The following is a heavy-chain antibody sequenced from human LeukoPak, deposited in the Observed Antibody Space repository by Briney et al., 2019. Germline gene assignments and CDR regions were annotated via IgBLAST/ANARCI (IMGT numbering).Heavy chain of an antibody. CDR1: GFTFSSYW. CDR3: ARDPYGSTSS. V-gene: IGHV3-74*01. Sequence: GGSLRLSCAASGFTFSSYWMHWVRQAPGKGLVWASRINSDGTRTSYADSVKGRFTISRDNAKNTLYLQMNSLRAEDAAVYYCARDPYGSTSSWGQGTLVTVSS. D-gene: IGHD2-2*01. CDR2: INSDGTRT. J-gene: IGHJ5*02.